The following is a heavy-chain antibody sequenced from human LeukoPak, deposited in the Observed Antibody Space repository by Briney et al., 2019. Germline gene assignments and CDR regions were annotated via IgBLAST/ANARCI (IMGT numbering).Heavy chain of an antibody. J-gene: IGHJ4*02. CDR3: ARIAYYDFWSGSHAHFDY. Sequence: GASVEVSCKASGYTFTSYGISWVRQAPGQGLEWMGWISAYNGNTNYAQKLQGRVTMTTDTSTSTAYMELRSLRSDDTAVYYCARIAYYDFWSGSHAHFDYWGQGTLVTVSS. CDR2: ISAYNGNT. D-gene: IGHD3-3*01. V-gene: IGHV1-18*01. CDR1: GYTFTSYG.